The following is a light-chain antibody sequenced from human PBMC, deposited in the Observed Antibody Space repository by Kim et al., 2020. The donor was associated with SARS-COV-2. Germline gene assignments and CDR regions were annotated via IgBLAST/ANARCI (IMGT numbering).Light chain of an antibody. Sequence: DIQMTQSPSTLSASVGDRVTITCRASENIGTWLAWYQQKPGRAPSLLIYLASTLESGVPSRFSGTGSGTEFSLSITSPQPDDFATYYCQHYSRFPYTFGQGTKLEI. CDR2: LAS. CDR1: ENIGTW. V-gene: IGKV1-5*03. J-gene: IGKJ2*01. CDR3: QHYSRFPYT.